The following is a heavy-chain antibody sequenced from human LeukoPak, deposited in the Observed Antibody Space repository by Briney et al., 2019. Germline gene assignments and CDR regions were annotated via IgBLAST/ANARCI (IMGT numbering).Heavy chain of an antibody. D-gene: IGHD3-10*01. CDR1: GFTFSSYG. Sequence: PGRSLRLSCAASGFTFSSYGMHWVRQAPGKGLEWVAVIWYDGSNKYYADSVKGRFTISRDNSKNTLYLQMNSLRAEDTAGYYCARAEGSGSYSPYFDYWGQGTLVTVSS. CDR3: ARAEGSGSYSPYFDY. CDR2: IWYDGSNK. J-gene: IGHJ4*02. V-gene: IGHV3-33*01.